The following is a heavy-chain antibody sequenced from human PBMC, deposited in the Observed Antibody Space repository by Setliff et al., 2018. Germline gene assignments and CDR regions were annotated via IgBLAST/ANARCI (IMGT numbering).Heavy chain of an antibody. J-gene: IGHJ4*02. D-gene: IGHD5-12*01. CDR3: AAVVATSLNYVDN. CDR2: ISYTGRI. V-gene: IGHV4-61*08. Sequence: SETLSLTCTVSGGSISSGGYYWSWIRQHPGKGLEWIGYISYTGRINFTPSFKSRVTMSVDTSKSQFSLKLSSVTAADTAVYYCAAVVATSLNYVDNWGQGTLVTVSS. CDR1: GGSISSGGYY.